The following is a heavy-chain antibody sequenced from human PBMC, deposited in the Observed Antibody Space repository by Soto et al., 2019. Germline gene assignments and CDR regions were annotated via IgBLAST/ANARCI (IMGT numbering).Heavy chain of an antibody. J-gene: IGHJ6*02. D-gene: IGHD6-19*01. CDR1: GFSLSTSGVG. Sequence: QITLKESGPTLVKPTQTLTLTCTFSGFSLSTSGVGVGWIRQPPGKALEWLALIYWNDDKRYSPSLKSRLTIPKDNSKNRVVLTMTNMDPVDTATYSCAHRQEGYSSGWTGYYGMDVWGQGTTVTVSS. CDR3: AHRQEGYSSGWTGYYGMDV. V-gene: IGHV2-5*01. CDR2: IYWNDDK.